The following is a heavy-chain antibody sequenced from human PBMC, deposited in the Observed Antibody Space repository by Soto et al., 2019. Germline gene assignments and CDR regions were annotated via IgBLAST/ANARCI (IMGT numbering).Heavy chain of an antibody. V-gene: IGHV1-69*02. J-gene: IGHJ4*02. D-gene: IGHD3-9*01. Sequence: ASVKVSCKASGGTFSSYTISWVRQAPGQGLEWMGRIIPILGIANYAQKFQGRVTITADKSTSTAYMELSSLRSEDTAVYYCATIFRYFDWPPDYWGQGALVTVSS. CDR3: ATIFRYFDWPPDY. CDR1: GGTFSSYT. CDR2: IIPILGIA.